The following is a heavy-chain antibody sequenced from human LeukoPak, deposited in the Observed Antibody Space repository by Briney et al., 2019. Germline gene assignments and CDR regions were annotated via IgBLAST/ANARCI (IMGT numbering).Heavy chain of an antibody. V-gene: IGHV4-39*01. D-gene: IGHD3-10*01. J-gene: IGHJ3*02. Sequence: SETLSLTCTVSGCSISSSSYYWGWIRQPPGKGLEWVGCIYYSGWTYYNPSLKSQVTISVDTSKNQFSLKLSSVTAADTAVYYCARAPGGAFDIWGQGTMVTVSS. CDR2: IYYSGWT. CDR1: GCSISSSSYY. CDR3: ARAPGGAFDI.